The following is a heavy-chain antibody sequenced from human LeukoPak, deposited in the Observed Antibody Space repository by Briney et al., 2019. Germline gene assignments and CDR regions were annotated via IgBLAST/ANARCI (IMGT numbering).Heavy chain of an antibody. V-gene: IGHV3-7*01. CDR3: ARESYGGYYYYMDV. Sequence: GALRLSCAASGFTFSSYWMSWVRQAPGKGLKWVANIKQDGSEKYYVDPVKGRFTISRDNAKNSLYLQMNSLRAEDTAVYYCARESYGGYYYYMDVWGKGTTVTISS. J-gene: IGHJ6*03. CDR2: IKQDGSEK. CDR1: GFTFSSYW. D-gene: IGHD3-16*01.